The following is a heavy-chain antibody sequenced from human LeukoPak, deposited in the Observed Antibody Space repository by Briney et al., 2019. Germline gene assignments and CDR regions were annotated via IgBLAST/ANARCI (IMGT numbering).Heavy chain of an antibody. CDR2: IYYSGST. J-gene: IGHJ4*02. Sequence: SETLSLTCTVSGGSISSYYWSWIRQPPGKGLEWIGYIYYSGSTNYNPSLKSRVTISVDTSKNQFSLKLSSVTAADTAVYYCVRGLYGDYVSIYFDYWGQGTLVTVSS. CDR3: VRGLYGDYVSIYFDY. CDR1: GGSISSYY. D-gene: IGHD4-17*01. V-gene: IGHV4-59*01.